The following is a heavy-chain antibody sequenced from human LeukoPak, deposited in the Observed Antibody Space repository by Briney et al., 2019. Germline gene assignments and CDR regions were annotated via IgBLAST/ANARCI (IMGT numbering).Heavy chain of an antibody. CDR3: ARDPCGGDCYAVDY. J-gene: IGHJ4*02. CDR2: IWYDGSNK. Sequence: GRSLRLSCAASGFTFSSYGMHWVRQAPGKGLEWVAVIWYDGSNKYYADSVKGRFTISRDNSKNTLYLQMNSLRAEDTAVYYCARDPCGGDCYAVDYWGQGTLVTVSS. D-gene: IGHD2-21*02. CDR1: GFTFSSYG. V-gene: IGHV3-33*01.